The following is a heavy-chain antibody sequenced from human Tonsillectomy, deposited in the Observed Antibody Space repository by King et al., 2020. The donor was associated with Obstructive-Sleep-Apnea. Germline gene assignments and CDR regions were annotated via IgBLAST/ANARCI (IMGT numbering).Heavy chain of an antibody. Sequence: HVQLQQWGAGLLKPSETLSLTCAVNGESLRGYFWSWIRQTPGRGLEWIGEINHSGSTNYNPSLKSRVTMSVDTSKNHMSLELRSVTAADTALYYCAKGSVFGPWGQGTLVTVFS. V-gene: IGHV4-34*01. CDR1: GESLRGYF. CDR2: INHSGST. J-gene: IGHJ5*02. D-gene: IGHD3-3*01. CDR3: AKGSVFGP.